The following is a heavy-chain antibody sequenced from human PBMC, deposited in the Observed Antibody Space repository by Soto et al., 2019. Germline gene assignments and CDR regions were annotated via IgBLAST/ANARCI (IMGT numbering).Heavy chain of an antibody. V-gene: IGHV5-51*01. Sequence: GESLKISCRTSGYRFTSYWIAWVRQMPGKGLEWMGIIFPSDSDTRYSPSFQGQVTISADRSTSTIFLQWASLKATDTAVYFCARKDKSGYFNWFDPWGQGTLVTVSS. D-gene: IGHD3-22*01. CDR3: ARKDKSGYFNWFDP. J-gene: IGHJ5*02. CDR2: IFPSDSDT. CDR1: GYRFTSYW.